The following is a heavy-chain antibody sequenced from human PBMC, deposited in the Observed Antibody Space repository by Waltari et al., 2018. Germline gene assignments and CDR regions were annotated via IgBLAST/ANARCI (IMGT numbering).Heavy chain of an antibody. CDR2: INHSGST. CDR1: GGSFSGYY. D-gene: IGHD6-19*01. J-gene: IGHJ5*02. CDR3: ARRGRYSSGWWGFGFDP. V-gene: IGHV4-34*01. Sequence: QVQLQQWGAGLLKPSETLSLTCAVYGGSFSGYYWSWIRQPPGKGLEWIGEINHSGSTNYNPSLKSRVTISVDTSKNQFSLKLSSVTAVDTAVYYCARRGRYSSGWWGFGFDPWGQGTLVTVSS.